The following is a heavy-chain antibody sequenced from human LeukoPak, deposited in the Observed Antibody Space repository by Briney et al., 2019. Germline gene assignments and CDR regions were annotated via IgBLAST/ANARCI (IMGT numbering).Heavy chain of an antibody. J-gene: IGHJ6*02. D-gene: IGHD1-1*01. CDR1: GFTFSSYA. CDR2: ISGSGGST. Sequence: PGGSLRLSCAASGFTFSSYAMSWVRQAPGKGLEWVSAISGSGGSTYYADSVKGRFTVSKDNRDNTVSLQMNSLRAEDTAVYYCARDLVWGETGYGMDVWGHGTTVTVSS. CDR3: ARDLVWGETGYGMDV. V-gene: IGHV3-23*01.